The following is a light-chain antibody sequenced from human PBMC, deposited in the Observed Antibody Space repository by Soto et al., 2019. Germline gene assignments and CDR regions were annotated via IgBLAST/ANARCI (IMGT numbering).Light chain of an antibody. CDR2: DSS. V-gene: IGKV3-20*01. J-gene: IGKJ2*01. CDR3: QQTFHSPRT. CDR1: QSIISNF. Sequence: EIVLTQSPGTLPLSPGETASLSCWASQSIISNFLAWYQQRRGQPPRLLIYDSSRRASGIPARFTGSGSGTAFTLTISRVEPEDSAVYYCQQTFHSPRTFGQGTRLEI.